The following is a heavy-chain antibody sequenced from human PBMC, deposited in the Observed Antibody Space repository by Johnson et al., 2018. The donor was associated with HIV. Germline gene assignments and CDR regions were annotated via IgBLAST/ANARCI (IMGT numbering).Heavy chain of an antibody. Sequence: VQLVESGGGLIQPGGSLRLSFAASVFTVSSNYMSWVRQAPGKGLEWVSVIYSGGSTYYADSVKGRFTISRDNSKNTLYLQMNSLRAEDTAVYYCARDTDSSSWYTGPDAFDIWGQGTMVTVSS. V-gene: IGHV3-53*01. D-gene: IGHD6-13*01. J-gene: IGHJ3*02. CDR2: IYSGGST. CDR3: ARDTDSSSWYTGPDAFDI. CDR1: VFTVSSNY.